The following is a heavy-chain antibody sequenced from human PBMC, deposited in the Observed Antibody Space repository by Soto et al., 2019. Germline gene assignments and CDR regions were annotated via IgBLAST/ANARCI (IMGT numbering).Heavy chain of an antibody. CDR3: ARGGMIDYDFWSGYPPQDYYGMDV. Sequence: SQTLSLTCAISGDSVSSNSAAWNWIRQSPSRGLEWLGRTYYGSKWYNDYAVSVKSRITINPDTSKNQFSLQLNSVTPEDTAVYYCARGGMIDYDFWSGYPPQDYYGMDVWGQGTTVTVSS. CDR2: TYYGSKWYN. D-gene: IGHD3-3*01. J-gene: IGHJ6*02. CDR1: GDSVSSNSAA. V-gene: IGHV6-1*01.